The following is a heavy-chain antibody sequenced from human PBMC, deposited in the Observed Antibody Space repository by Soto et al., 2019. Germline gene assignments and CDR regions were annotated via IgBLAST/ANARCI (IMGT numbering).Heavy chain of an antibody. CDR3: TTVLNIAYYYYYMDV. D-gene: IGHD2-15*01. CDR2: IKSKTDGGTT. V-gene: IGHV3-15*01. Sequence: GGSLRLSCAASGFTFSNAWMSWVRQAPGKGLEWVGRIKSKTDGGTTDYAAPVKGRFTISRDDSKNTLYLQMNSLKTEDTAVYYCTTVLNIAYYYYYMDVWGKGTTVTVSS. CDR1: GFTFSNAW. J-gene: IGHJ6*03.